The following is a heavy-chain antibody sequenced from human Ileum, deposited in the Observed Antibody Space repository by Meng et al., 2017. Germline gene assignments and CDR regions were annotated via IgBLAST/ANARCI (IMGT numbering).Heavy chain of an antibody. Sequence: SETLSLTCRISGGSISSYYWSWFRQPPGKGLEWFGFIHYTGSTNYDPSLKSRVTMSVDTSKNQFSLKLSSVTAADTAVYYCARGGASSRPFVQWGQGTLVTVSS. V-gene: IGHV4-59*01. D-gene: IGHD6-13*01. CDR3: ARGGASSRPFVQ. CDR1: GGSISSYY. J-gene: IGHJ4*02. CDR2: IHYTGST.